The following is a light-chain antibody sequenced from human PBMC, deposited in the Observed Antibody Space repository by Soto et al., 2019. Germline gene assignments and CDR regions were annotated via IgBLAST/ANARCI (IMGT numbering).Light chain of an antibody. V-gene: IGLV2-14*03. Sequence: QSALTQPASVSGSPGQSITISCTGTSSDVGAYNYVSWYQQHPGQAPKLMIYDVSNRPSGVSDRFSGSKSGNTASLTISGLQAEDEADDYCYSCSRSSGTRYVFGTGTKVTVL. CDR1: SSDVGAYNY. CDR2: DVS. J-gene: IGLJ1*01. CDR3: YSCSRSSGTRYV.